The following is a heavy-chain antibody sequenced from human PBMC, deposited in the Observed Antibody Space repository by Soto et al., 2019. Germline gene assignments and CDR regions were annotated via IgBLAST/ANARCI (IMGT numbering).Heavy chain of an antibody. CDR2: ISGFNGQT. V-gene: IGHV1-18*01. CDR1: GHTVASPS. J-gene: IGHJ4*02. CDR3: ARVDPRGVAVVRDY. D-gene: IGHD3-10*01. Sequence: SEKVACRSSGHTVASPSFSWFRQAPGQGLEWMGWISGFNGQTNYALKFQGRVTLTTDASTSTAYMELRSLRSDDTAVYFCARVDPRGVAVVRDYWGQGTLVTRSS.